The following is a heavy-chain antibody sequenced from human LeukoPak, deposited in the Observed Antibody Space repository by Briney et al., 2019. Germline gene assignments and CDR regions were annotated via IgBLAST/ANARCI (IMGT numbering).Heavy chain of an antibody. J-gene: IGHJ4*02. D-gene: IGHD3-3*01. CDR3: ATDITIFGVVILFDY. V-gene: IGHV1-24*01. Sequence: ASVKVSCKVSGYTLTELSMHWVRQAPGKGLEWMGGFDPEDGETIYAQKFQGRVTMTEDTSTDTAYMELSSQRSEDTAVYYCATDITIFGVVILFDYWGQGTLVTVSS. CDR2: FDPEDGET. CDR1: GYTLTELS.